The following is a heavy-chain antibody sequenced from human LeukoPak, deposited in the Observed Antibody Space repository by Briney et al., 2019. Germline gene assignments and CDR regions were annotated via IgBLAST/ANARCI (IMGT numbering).Heavy chain of an antibody. CDR2: MNPNSGNT. Sequence: ASVKVSCKASGYTFTSYDINWVRQATGQGLEWMGWMNPNSGNTGYAQKFQGRVTMTRNTSISTAYMELSSLRSEDTAVYYCARSSEMITFGGVIPKEAFDIWGQGTMVTVSS. CDR1: GYTFTSYD. V-gene: IGHV1-8*01. D-gene: IGHD3-16*02. CDR3: ARSSEMITFGGVIPKEAFDI. J-gene: IGHJ3*02.